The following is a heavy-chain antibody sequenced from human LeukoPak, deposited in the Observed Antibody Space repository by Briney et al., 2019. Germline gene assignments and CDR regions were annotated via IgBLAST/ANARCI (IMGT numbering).Heavy chain of an antibody. D-gene: IGHD6-19*01. V-gene: IGHV3-23*01. Sequence: PGGSLRLSCAASGFTFSSYAMSWVRQVPGKGLEWVSAISGSGGSTYYADSVTGRFTISRDNSKNTLYLQMNSLRAEDTAVYYCAKDLSGIAVAVCLTFDYWGQGTLVTVSS. CDR2: ISGSGGST. CDR3: AKDLSGIAVAVCLTFDY. CDR1: GFTFSSYA. J-gene: IGHJ4*02.